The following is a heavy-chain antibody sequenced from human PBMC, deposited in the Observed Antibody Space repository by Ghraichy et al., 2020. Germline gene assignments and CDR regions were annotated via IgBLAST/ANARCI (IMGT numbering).Heavy chain of an antibody. J-gene: IGHJ4*02. CDR2: ISSSSSYI. D-gene: IGHD5-18*01. CDR1: GFTFSSYS. V-gene: IGHV3-21*01. Sequence: GGSLRLSCAASGFTFSSYSMNWVRQAPGKGLEWVSSISSSSSYIYYADSVKGRFTISRDNAKNSLYLQMNSLRAEDTAVYYCARDLSGYSYGSLYWGQGTLVTVSS. CDR3: ARDLSGYSYGSLY.